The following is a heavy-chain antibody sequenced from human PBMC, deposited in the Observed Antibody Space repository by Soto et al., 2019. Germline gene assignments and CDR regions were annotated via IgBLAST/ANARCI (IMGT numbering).Heavy chain of an antibody. CDR2: IYYSGST. V-gene: IGHV4-30-4*01. CDR1: GGSISSCDYY. Sequence: SETLSLTCTVSGGSISSCDYYWSWIRHPPGKGLDWIGYIYYSGSTYYNPSLKSRVTISVDTSKNQFSLKLSSVTAADTAVYYCASAAEYYDYVWGSYLPGGWFDPWGQGTLVTVSS. J-gene: IGHJ5*02. D-gene: IGHD3-16*02. CDR3: ASAAEYYDYVWGSYLPGGWFDP.